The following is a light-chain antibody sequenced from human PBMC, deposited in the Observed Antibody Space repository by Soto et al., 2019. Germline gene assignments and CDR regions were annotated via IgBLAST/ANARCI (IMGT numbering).Light chain of an antibody. CDR1: DIGRKS. V-gene: IGLV3-21*01. CDR3: HVWDSDANHVV. CDR2: HEI. J-gene: IGLJ2*01. Sequence: SYELTQPPSVSVAPGMTARITCTGNDIGRKSVHWYQQKPGQATVLVSQHEIDRPSGIPERFSGSNSGNTATLTITRVDAGDEADYYCHVWDSDANHVVFGGGTQLTVL.